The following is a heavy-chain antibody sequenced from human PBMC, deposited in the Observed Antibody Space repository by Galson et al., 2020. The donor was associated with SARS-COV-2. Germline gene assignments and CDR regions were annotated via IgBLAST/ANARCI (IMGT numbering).Heavy chain of an antibody. D-gene: IGHD3-22*01. CDR1: GGSISSSSYY. CDR3: ARSLPYYYDSRFPGSLNY. V-gene: IGHV4-39*07. CDR2: FYDSGST. Sequence: ASETLSLTCTVSGGSISSSSYYWGWIRQPPGKGLEWIGSFYDSGSTYYKPSLKSRVTISVDTSKDQFSLKLSSVTAADTAVYYCARSLPYYYDSRFPGSLNYWGQGTLVTVSS. J-gene: IGHJ4*02.